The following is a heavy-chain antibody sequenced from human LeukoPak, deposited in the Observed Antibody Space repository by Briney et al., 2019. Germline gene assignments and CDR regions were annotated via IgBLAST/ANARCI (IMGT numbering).Heavy chain of an antibody. J-gene: IGHJ3*02. CDR1: GFTFSSYW. Sequence: PGGSLRLSCAASGFTFSSYWMSWVRQAPGKGLEWVANIKQDGSEKYYVDSVKGRFTISRDNAKNSLYLQMNSLRAEDTAVYYCARDSDYGELGGAFDIWGQGTMVTVSS. CDR2: IKQDGSEK. D-gene: IGHD4-17*01. CDR3: ARDSDYGELGGAFDI. V-gene: IGHV3-7*01.